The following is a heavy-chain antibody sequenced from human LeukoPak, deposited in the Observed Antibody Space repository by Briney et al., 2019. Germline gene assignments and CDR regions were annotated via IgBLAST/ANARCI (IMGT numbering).Heavy chain of an antibody. CDR3: ARAVSSGWYSPGDY. CDR1: GFTFSSYA. Sequence: GRSLRLSCAASGFTFSSYAMAWVRQAPGKGLEWVAVISYDGSNKYYADSVKGRFTISRDNSKNTLYLQMNSLRAEDTAVYYCARAVSSGWYSPGDYWGQGTLVTVSS. D-gene: IGHD6-19*01. J-gene: IGHJ4*02. CDR2: ISYDGSNK. V-gene: IGHV3-30*04.